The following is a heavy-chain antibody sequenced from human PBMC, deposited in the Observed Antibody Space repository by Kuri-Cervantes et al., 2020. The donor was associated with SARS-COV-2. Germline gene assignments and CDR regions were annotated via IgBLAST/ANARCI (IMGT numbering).Heavy chain of an antibody. J-gene: IGHJ3*02. D-gene: IGHD6-6*01. CDR3: VNTVGSSDAFDI. CDR1: GFTFSSYS. CDR2: ISSSSSTI. V-gene: IGHV3-48*01. Sequence: GESLKISCAASGFTFSSYSMNWVRQAPGKGLEWVPYISSSSSTIYYADSVKGRFTISRDNAKNSLYLQMNSLRAEDTAVYYCVNTVGSSDAFDIWGQGTMVTVSS.